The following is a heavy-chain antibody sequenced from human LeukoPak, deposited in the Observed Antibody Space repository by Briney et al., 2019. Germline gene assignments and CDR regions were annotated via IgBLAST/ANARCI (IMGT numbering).Heavy chain of an antibody. J-gene: IGHJ6*03. CDR3: ARGYYYGSGGYEGNYYYYMDV. CDR1: GYTFTGYY. D-gene: IGHD3-10*01. Sequence: ASVKVSCKASGYTFTGYYMHWVRQAPGQGLEWMGWISAYNGNTNYAQKLQGRVTMTTDTSTSTAYMELRSLRSDGTAVYYCARGYYYGSGGYEGNYYYYMDVWGKGTTVTISS. V-gene: IGHV1-18*04. CDR2: ISAYNGNT.